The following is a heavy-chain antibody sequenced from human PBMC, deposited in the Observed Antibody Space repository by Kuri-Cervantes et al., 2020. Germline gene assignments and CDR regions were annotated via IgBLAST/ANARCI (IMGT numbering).Heavy chain of an antibody. CDR1: GFTFDANS. CDR3: AKANWGSPFDY. CDR2: ITWNSGSI. D-gene: IGHD7-27*01. J-gene: IGHJ4*02. Sequence: GGSLRLSCVASGFTFDANSMHWVRQVPGKGLEWVSSITWNSGSIDYADSVRGRFTTSRDNAKNSLYLQMNSLRAEDTALYYCAKANWGSPFDYWGRGTLVTVSS. V-gene: IGHV3-9*01.